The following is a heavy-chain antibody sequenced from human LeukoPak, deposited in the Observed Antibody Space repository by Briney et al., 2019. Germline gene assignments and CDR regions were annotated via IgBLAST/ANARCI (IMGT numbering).Heavy chain of an antibody. CDR3: AKDLTTVTTFFAFDI. CDR2: IRYDGSNK. J-gene: IGHJ3*02. D-gene: IGHD4-17*01. V-gene: IGHV3-30*02. Sequence: GGSLRLSCAASGFTFDDYDINWVRQAPGKGLEWVAFIRYDGSNKYYADSVKGRFTISRDNSKNALYLQMNSLRAEDTAVYYCAKDLTTVTTFFAFDIWGQGTMVTVSS. CDR1: GFTFDDYD.